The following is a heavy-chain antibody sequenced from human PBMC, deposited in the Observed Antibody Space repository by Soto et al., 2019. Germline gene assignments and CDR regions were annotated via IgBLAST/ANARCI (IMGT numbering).Heavy chain of an antibody. V-gene: IGHV4-30-4*01. CDR1: GGSISSDDYY. D-gene: IGHD1-26*01. CDR3: ATSPVGFLYYFDY. CDR2: IYYSGST. J-gene: IGHJ4*02. Sequence: QVQLQESGPGLVKPSQTLSLTCTVSGGSISSDDYYWSWIRQPPGKGLEWVGYIYYSGSTYYNPSLKRRVTISVDTSKNQFSLKLSSVTAADTAVYYCATSPVGFLYYFDYWGQGTLVTVSS.